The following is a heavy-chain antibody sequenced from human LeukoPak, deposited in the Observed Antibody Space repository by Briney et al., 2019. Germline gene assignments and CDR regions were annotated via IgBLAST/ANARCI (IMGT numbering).Heavy chain of an antibody. Sequence: ASVKVSCEASGYTFTIYAMNWVRQAPGQGLEWMGWINTNTGNPTYAQGFTGRFVFSLDTSVSTAYLQISSLKAEDTAVYYCAREPPPGTRNGDAFDIWGQGTMVTVSS. CDR1: GYTFTIYA. CDR2: INTNTGNP. J-gene: IGHJ3*02. D-gene: IGHD6-13*01. CDR3: AREPPPGTRNGDAFDI. V-gene: IGHV7-4-1*02.